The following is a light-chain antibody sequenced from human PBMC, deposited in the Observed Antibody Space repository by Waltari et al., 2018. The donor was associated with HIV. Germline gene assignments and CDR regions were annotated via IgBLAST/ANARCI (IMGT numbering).Light chain of an antibody. CDR2: DAS. Sequence: DIQMTQSPSSLSASVGDSVTITCQASQDISNYLNWYQQKPGKAPKLLIYDASNLETGVPSRFSGSGSGTDFTFTISSLQPEDIATYYCQQYDNPPLFGPGTKVDIK. CDR3: QQYDNPPL. CDR1: QDISNY. V-gene: IGKV1-33*01. J-gene: IGKJ3*01.